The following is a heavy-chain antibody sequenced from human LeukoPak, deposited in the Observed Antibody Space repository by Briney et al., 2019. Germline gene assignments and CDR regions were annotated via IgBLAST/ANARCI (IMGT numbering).Heavy chain of an antibody. CDR3: ARRWDTAMADY. Sequence: GGSLRLSCAASGFTFSSYSMNWVRQAPGKGLEWVSSISSSSSYIYYADSVKGRFTISRDNAKNSLYLQMNSLRAEDTAVYYCARRWDTAMADYWGQGTLVTVSS. V-gene: IGHV3-21*01. CDR1: GFTFSSYS. D-gene: IGHD5-18*01. J-gene: IGHJ4*02. CDR2: ISSSSSYI.